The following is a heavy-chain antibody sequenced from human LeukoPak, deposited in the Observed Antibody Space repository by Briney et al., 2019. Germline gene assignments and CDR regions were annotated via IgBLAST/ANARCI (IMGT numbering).Heavy chain of an antibody. J-gene: IGHJ4*02. CDR1: GVSFSGYY. CDR3: ARHGDYYGSGSRY. Sequence: SETLSLTCAVYGVSFSGYYWSWIRQPPGKGLEWIGEINHSGSTNYNPSLKSRVTISVDTSKNQFSLKLSSVTAADTAVYYCARHGDYYGSGSRYWGQGTLVTVSS. V-gene: IGHV4-34*01. CDR2: INHSGST. D-gene: IGHD3-10*01.